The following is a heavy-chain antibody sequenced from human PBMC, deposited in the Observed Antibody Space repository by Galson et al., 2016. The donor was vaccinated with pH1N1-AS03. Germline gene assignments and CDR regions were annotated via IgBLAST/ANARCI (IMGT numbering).Heavy chain of an antibody. J-gene: IGHJ4*02. CDR1: GGTLNNYA. D-gene: IGHD3-10*01. V-gene: IGHV1-69*06. Sequence: SVKVSCKASGGTLNNYAVNWVRQAPGQGLEWMGGISPIFGSANHAQKFQGRVTITADIFTNTAYMELSGLSSEDTAVYYWARGLTYHVGSGSVFWGQGTLVTVSS. CDR3: ARGLTYHVGSGSVF. CDR2: ISPIFGSA.